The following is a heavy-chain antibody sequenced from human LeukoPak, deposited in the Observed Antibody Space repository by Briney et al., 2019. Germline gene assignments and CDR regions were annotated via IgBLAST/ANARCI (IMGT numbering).Heavy chain of an antibody. CDR1: GDSVSSNSAA. CDR2: TYYRSKWYN. CDR3: ARCLHYYGCLGYFDY. J-gene: IGHJ4*02. V-gene: IGHV6-1*01. Sequence: SQTLSLTCAISGDSVSSNSAAWTWTRQSPSSGLERLGRTYYRSKWYNDYAVSVKSRITINPDTSKNHFSLQLNSVTPEDTAVYYCARCLHYYGCLGYFDYWGQGTLVTVSS. D-gene: IGHD3-10*01.